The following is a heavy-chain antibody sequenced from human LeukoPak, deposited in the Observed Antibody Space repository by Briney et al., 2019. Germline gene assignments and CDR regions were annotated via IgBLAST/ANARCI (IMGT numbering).Heavy chain of an antibody. CDR1: GGSFSGYY. CDR3: ARGGNSMDV. CDR2: INHSGST. D-gene: IGHD4-23*01. Sequence: NPSETLSLTCAVYGGSFSGYYWSWIRQPPGKGLEWIGEINHSGSTNYNPSLKSRVTISVDTSKNQFSLKLSSVTAADTAVYYCARGGNSMDVWGKGTTVTVSS. V-gene: IGHV4-34*01. J-gene: IGHJ6*04.